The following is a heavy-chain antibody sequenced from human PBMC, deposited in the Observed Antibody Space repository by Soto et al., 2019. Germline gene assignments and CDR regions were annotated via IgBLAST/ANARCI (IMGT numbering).Heavy chain of an antibody. Sequence: ASVKVSCKASGNTFANYYIHWVRQAPGQGLEWLGIINRSGGSTSYAQKFQGRVTMTRDTSTSIVSMELSSLTSEDTAIYYCARGPLLLGGRPFDSWGQGTLVTVSS. D-gene: IGHD3-10*01. CDR3: ARGPLLLGGRPFDS. J-gene: IGHJ4*02. CDR2: INRSGGST. CDR1: GNTFANYY. V-gene: IGHV1-46*03.